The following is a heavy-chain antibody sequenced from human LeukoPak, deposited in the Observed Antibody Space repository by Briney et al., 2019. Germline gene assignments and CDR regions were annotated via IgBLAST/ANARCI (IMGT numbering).Heavy chain of an antibody. CDR1: GFTVSSNY. CDR3: ARETNVLRYNWFDP. Sequence: GGSLRLSCAASGFTVSSNYMNWVRQAPGKGLEWVSYISSSGSTIYYADSVKGRFTISRDNAKNSLYLQMNSLRAEDTAVYYCARETNVLRYNWFDPWGQGTLVTVSS. CDR2: ISSSGSTI. D-gene: IGHD3-3*01. J-gene: IGHJ5*02. V-gene: IGHV3-48*03.